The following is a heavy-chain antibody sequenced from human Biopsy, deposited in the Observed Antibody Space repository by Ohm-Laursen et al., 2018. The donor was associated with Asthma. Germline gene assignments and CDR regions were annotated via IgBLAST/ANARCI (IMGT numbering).Heavy chain of an antibody. CDR3: ATENNWNDWRN. V-gene: IGHV1-24*01. Sequence: SVKVSCKISGYSLTDLSMHWVRQAPGQGLEWMGGHDHEEGGTVNARRFQGRVTMTEDTSTDTAYMELNSLRVEDTAVYYCATENNWNDWRNWGQGTLVTVSS. D-gene: IGHD1-1*01. CDR2: HDHEEGGT. CDR1: GYSLTDLS. J-gene: IGHJ4*02.